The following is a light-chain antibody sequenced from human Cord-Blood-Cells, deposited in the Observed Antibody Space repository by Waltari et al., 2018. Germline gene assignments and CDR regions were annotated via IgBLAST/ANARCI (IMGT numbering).Light chain of an antibody. V-gene: IGLV2-14*01. J-gene: IGLJ2*01. Sequence: QSALTQPASVSGSPGQSITISCTGTSSDVGGYNYVSCYQQHPGKAPKLMIYACSNRPSGVSNRFSVSKSDNTASLTISWLPAEDEADYYCSSYTSSSTLVFGGVTKLTIL. CDR2: ACS. CDR1: SSDVGGYNY. CDR3: SSYTSSSTLV.